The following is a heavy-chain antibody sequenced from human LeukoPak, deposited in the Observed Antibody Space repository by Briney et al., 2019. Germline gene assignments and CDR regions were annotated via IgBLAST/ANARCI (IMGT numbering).Heavy chain of an antibody. V-gene: IGHV4-4*07. J-gene: IGHJ4*02. D-gene: IGHD1-26*01. CDR2: IYTTGTT. Sequence: SETLSLTCTVSGDSITSYYWSWIRQSAEKGLEWIGRIYTTGTTNYNPSLKGRVTVSVDTSKNQFFLKLRSVTAADTAVYYCARDVGASNFDSWGQGVQVTVSS. CDR3: ARDVGASNFDS. CDR1: GDSITSYY.